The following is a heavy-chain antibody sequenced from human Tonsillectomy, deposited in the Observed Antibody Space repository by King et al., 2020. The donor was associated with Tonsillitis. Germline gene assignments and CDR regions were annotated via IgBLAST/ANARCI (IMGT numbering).Heavy chain of an antibody. CDR3: AKDISGVGSSGYSGYGMDV. V-gene: IGHV3-9*01. Sequence: VQLVESGGGLVQPGRSLRLSCAASGFTFDDYAMHWVRQSPGKGLEWVSGISWNSGSIGYADSVKGRFTISRDNAKNSLYLQMNSLRAEDTALYYCAKDISGVGSSGYSGYGMDVWGQGTTVTVSS. D-gene: IGHD6-13*01. J-gene: IGHJ6*02. CDR1: GFTFDDYA. CDR2: ISWNSGSI.